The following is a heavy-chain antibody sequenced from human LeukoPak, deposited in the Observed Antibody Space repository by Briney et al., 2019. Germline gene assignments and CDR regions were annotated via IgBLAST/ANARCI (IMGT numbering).Heavy chain of an antibody. D-gene: IGHD2-8*02. CDR1: GASISGHY. CDR3: ARASGADEMYNWFDP. Sequence: SETLSLTCTVSGASISGHYLTWIRQPPGKGLEWIGYISHIGSTNYNPSLKSRVTISVDRSKNQFSLKLTSVTAADTAVYYCARASGADEMYNWFDPWGQGTLVIVSS. V-gene: IGHV4-59*11. CDR2: ISHIGST. J-gene: IGHJ5*02.